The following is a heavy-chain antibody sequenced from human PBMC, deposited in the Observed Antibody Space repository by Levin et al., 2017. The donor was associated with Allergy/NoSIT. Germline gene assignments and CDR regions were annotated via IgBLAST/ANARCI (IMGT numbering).Heavy chain of an antibody. CDR1: GGSVSGYY. CDR3: AKGEIYVDSPISFFDY. D-gene: IGHD4-17*01. Sequence: SETLSLTCGVYGGSVSGYYWSWIRQPPGKGLEWIGEIKHSGSTNNNPSLKSRVTISVDTSKSQFSLMLSSVTAADTAVYYCAKGEIYVDSPISFFDYWGQGILVTVSS. V-gene: IGHV4-34*01. CDR2: IKHSGST. J-gene: IGHJ4*02.